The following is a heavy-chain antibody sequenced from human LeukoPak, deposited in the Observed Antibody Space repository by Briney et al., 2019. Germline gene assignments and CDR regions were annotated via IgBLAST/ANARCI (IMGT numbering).Heavy chain of an antibody. Sequence: GGSLRLSCAASGFTFSSYSMNWVRQAPGKGLEWVSSISSSSSYIYYADSVKVRFTISRDNAKNSLYLQMNSLRAEDTAVYYCARDRTEWELPYLDYWGQGTLVTVSS. J-gene: IGHJ4*02. CDR3: ARDRTEWELPYLDY. D-gene: IGHD1-26*01. CDR1: GFTFSSYS. V-gene: IGHV3-21*01. CDR2: ISSSSSYI.